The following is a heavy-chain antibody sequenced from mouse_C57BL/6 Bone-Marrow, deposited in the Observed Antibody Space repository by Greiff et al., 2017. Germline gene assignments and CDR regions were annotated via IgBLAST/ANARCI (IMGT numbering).Heavy chain of an antibody. CDR1: GYTFTSYW. J-gene: IGHJ4*01. CDR3: ARCERRGYYYAMDY. V-gene: IGHV1-72*01. CDR2: IDPNSGGT. Sequence: QVQLQQSGAELVKPGASVKLSCKASGYTFTSYWMHWVKQRPGRGLEWIGRIDPNSGGTKYNEKFKSKATLTGDKPSSTAYMKLSSLTSEDSAVYYCARCERRGYYYAMDYWGQGTLVTVSS.